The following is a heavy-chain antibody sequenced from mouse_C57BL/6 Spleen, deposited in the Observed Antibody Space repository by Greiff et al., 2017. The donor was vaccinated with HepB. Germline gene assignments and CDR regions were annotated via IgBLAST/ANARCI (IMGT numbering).Heavy chain of an antibody. CDR1: GYTFTSYW. CDR2: IDPNRGGT. J-gene: IGHJ1*03. CDR3: ARSGTTVVDYWYFDV. D-gene: IGHD1-1*01. Sequence: VQLQQSGAELVKPGASVKLSSKASGYTFTSYWMHWVKQRPGRGLEWIGRIDPNRGGTKYNEKFKSKATLTVHKPSSTAYMQLSSLTSEDSAVYYCARSGTTVVDYWYFDVWGTGTTFTVSS. V-gene: IGHV1-62-3*01.